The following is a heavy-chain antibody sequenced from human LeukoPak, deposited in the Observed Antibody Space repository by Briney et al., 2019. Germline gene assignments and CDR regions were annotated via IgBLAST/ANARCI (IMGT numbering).Heavy chain of an antibody. CDR1: GGSISSYY. V-gene: IGHV4-4*07. D-gene: IGHD4-17*01. CDR2: IYTSGST. J-gene: IGHJ5*02. CDR3: AREYGTGWFDP. Sequence: PSETLSLTCTVSGGSISSYYWSWIRQPAGKGLEWIGRIYTSGSTNYNPSLKGRVTISVDKSKNQFSLKLSSVTAADTAVYYCAREYGTGWFDPWGQGTLVTVSS.